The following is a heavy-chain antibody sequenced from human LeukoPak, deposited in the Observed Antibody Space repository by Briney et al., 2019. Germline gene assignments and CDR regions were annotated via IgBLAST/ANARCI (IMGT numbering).Heavy chain of an antibody. CDR1: GFSFISYA. CDR3: ARDDYYFASEN. V-gene: IGHV3-30*02. J-gene: IGHJ4*02. D-gene: IGHD2/OR15-2a*01. CDR2: MRADGSDI. Sequence: GGSLRLSCEASGFSFISYAMLWFRQAPGKGLEWVAFMRADGSDIFYADSLKGRFTISRDNGKRTLYLQMNSLRPEDTALYYCARDDYYFASENWGQGALVTVSS.